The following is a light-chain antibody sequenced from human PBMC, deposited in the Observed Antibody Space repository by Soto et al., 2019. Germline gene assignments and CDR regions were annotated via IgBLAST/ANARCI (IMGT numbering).Light chain of an antibody. V-gene: IGKV3-15*01. CDR3: HQYNNWPPWT. CDR2: DAS. CDR1: QSVSSN. Sequence: EIVMTQSPATLSVSPGERVTLSCRASQSVSSNLAWYQQRPGQAPRLLIYDASTRATGIPVRFSGSGSGTEFTLTISSLQSEDFAVYYCHQYNNWPPWTFGQGTKVEI. J-gene: IGKJ1*01.